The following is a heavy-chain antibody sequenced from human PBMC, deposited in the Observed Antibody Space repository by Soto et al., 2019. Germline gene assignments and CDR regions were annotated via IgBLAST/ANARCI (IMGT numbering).Heavy chain of an antibody. D-gene: IGHD5-12*01. CDR1: GFTVSSNY. V-gene: IGHV3-66*01. Sequence: EVQLVESGGGLVQPGGSLRLSCAASGFTVSSNYMSWVRQAPGKGLEWVSVIYSGGSTYYADSVKGRFTISRDNSRNTLYLQMNSLRDEDTAVYYCARVGGYSGYDLGYWGQGTLVTASS. CDR2: IYSGGST. J-gene: IGHJ4*02. CDR3: ARVGGYSGYDLGY.